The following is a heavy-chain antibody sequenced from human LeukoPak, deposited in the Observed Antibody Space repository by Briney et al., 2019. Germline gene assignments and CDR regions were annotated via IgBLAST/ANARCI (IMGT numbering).Heavy chain of an antibody. CDR2: INTFSTAM. CDR3: ARSVPEPRAGMGPLDY. Sequence: PGGSLRLSCEASAFIFSDYEMHWVRQAPGKGLEWISYINTFSTAMYYADSVKGRFTISRDNAKNSVFLQMNSLRVDDTALYFCARSVPEPRAGMGPLDYWGQGTPVTVS. V-gene: IGHV3-48*03. CDR1: AFIFSDYE. D-gene: IGHD1-1*01. J-gene: IGHJ4*02.